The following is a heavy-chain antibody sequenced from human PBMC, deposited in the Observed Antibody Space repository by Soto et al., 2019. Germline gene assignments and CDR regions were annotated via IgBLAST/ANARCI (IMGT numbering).Heavy chain of an antibody. V-gene: IGHV5-10-1*01. D-gene: IGHD3-22*01. Sequence: GKSLKISCKGSGYSFAGYWITWVRQKPGKGLEWMGRIDPSDSQTYYSPSFRGHVTISATKSITTVFLQWSSLRASDTAMYYCARQIYDSDTGPNFQYYFDSWGQGTPVTVSS. CDR2: IDPSDSQT. CDR1: GYSFAGYW. CDR3: ARQIYDSDTGPNFQYYFDS. J-gene: IGHJ4*02.